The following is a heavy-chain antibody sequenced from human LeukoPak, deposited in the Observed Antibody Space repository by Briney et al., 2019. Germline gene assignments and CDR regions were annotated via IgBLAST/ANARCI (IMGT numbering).Heavy chain of an antibody. Sequence: EASVKVSCKASGGTFSSYAISWVRQAPGQGLEWMGWISAYNGNTNYAQKLQGRVTMTTDTSTSTAYMELRSLRSDDTAVYYCARDNGHAYYYYGMDVWGQGTTITVSS. J-gene: IGHJ6*02. CDR1: GGTFSSYA. CDR2: ISAYNGNT. D-gene: IGHD4-17*01. CDR3: ARDNGHAYYYYGMDV. V-gene: IGHV1-18*01.